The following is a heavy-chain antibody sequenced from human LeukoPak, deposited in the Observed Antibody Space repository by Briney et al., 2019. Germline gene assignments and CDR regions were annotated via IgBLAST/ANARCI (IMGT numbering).Heavy chain of an antibody. Sequence: SVKVSCKASGGTFSSYAISWVRQAPGQGLEWMGGIIPIFGTANYAQKFQGRVTITTDESTSTAYMELSSLRSGDTAVYYCATPLSVVVPAANDAFDIWGQGTMVTVSS. D-gene: IGHD2-2*01. CDR2: IIPIFGTA. CDR1: GGTFSSYA. V-gene: IGHV1-69*05. CDR3: ATPLSVVVPAANDAFDI. J-gene: IGHJ3*02.